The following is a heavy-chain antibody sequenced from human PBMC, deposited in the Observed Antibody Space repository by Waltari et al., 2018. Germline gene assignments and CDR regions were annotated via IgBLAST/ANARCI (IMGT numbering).Heavy chain of an antibody. D-gene: IGHD5-12*01. CDR1: GFAFSSYW. V-gene: IGHV3-74*01. CDR3: TRGGVGYGNFEY. J-gene: IGHJ4*02. CDR2: IYTGASDT. Sequence: EVQLVESGGDLVQPGGSPRLSCAASGFAFSSYWMHWVRQTPGKGLVWVSRIYTGASDTYYADSVKGRFTISRDNAKNTLYLQMNSLRVEDTAVYYCTRGGVGYGNFEYWGLGTLVTVSS.